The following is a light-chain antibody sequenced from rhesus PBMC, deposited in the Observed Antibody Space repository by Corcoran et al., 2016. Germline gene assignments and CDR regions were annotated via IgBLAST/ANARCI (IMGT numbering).Light chain of an antibody. CDR3: CSYAGSYTVI. Sequence: QAALTQPRSVSGSPGQSVTISCTGTSSDIGGYNYVSWYQQPPGTAPKLMIYEVSKRPSGVSDRFSGSKSGNTASLTISGLQAEDEADYYCCSYAGSYTVIFGAGTRLTVL. V-gene: IGLV2-32*01. CDR1: SSDIGGYNY. CDR2: EVS. J-gene: IGLJ1*01.